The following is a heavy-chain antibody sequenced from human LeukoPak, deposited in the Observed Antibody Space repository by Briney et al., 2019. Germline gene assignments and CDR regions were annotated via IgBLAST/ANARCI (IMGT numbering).Heavy chain of an antibody. CDR1: GGSISSSGYY. CDR2: IYYSKST. V-gene: IGHV4-39*07. J-gene: IGHJ4*02. D-gene: IGHD1-26*01. CDR3: ARERYSGSSLDY. Sequence: SETLSLTCTVSGGSISSSGYYWGWIRQPPGKGREWIASIYYSKSTYYNPSLKSRVTISVDTSKNQFSLKLSSVTAADTAVYYCARERYSGSSLDYWGQGTLVTVSS.